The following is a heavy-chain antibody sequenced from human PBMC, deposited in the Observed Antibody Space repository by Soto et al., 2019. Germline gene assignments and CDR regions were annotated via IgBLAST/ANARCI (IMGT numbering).Heavy chain of an antibody. J-gene: IGHJ4*02. CDR1: GFTFSSYW. CDR3: ARPRYDGSGTPFDH. CDR2: INNEGGST. D-gene: IGHD3-22*01. Sequence: EVQLVASGGGLVQPGGSLSLSCAASGFTFSSYWMHWVRQAPGKGLVWVSGINNEGGSTDYTDSVKGRFIMSRDNAKNTLYLQMNSLRARDTAVYYCARPRYDGSGTPFDHWGLGPLGTVAA. V-gene: IGHV3-74*01.